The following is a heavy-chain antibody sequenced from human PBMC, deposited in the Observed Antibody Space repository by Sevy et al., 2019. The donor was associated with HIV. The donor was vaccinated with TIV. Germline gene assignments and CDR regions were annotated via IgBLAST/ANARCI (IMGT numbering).Heavy chain of an antibody. CDR3: ARGVARALFDY. CDR1: GFTVSSNY. V-gene: IGHV3-53*01. Sequence: GGSLRLSCAASGFTVSSNYMSWVRQAPGKGLEWVSVIYSGGSTYYADSVKGRFTISRDNSKNTLYLQMNSLRAEDTAVYYRARGVARALFDYWGQGTLVTVSS. J-gene: IGHJ4*02. CDR2: IYSGGST. D-gene: IGHD2-15*01.